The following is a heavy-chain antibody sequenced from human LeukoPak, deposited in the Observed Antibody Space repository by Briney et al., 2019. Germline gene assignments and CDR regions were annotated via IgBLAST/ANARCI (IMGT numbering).Heavy chain of an antibody. Sequence: SETLSLTCTVSGSSISGYYWSWIRQPPGKGLEWIGEINHSGSTNYNPSLKSRVTISVDTSKNQFSLKLSSVTAADTAVYYCARGRVVVVVAATRVWFDPWGQGTLVTVSS. CDR1: GSSISGYY. V-gene: IGHV4-34*01. CDR2: INHSGST. D-gene: IGHD2-15*01. J-gene: IGHJ5*02. CDR3: ARGRVVVVVAATRVWFDP.